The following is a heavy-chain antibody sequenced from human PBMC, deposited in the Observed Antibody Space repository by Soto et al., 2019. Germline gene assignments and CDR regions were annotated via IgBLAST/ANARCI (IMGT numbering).Heavy chain of an antibody. CDR1: GGNFTNYG. CDR2: IIPLFGTT. CDR3: VRSGGAIGGSTYYFFYGMDV. Sequence: QVQLVQSGAELKKPGSSVKVSCKASGGNFTNYGISWVRQAPGQGLEWMGGIIPLFGTTNYAQKFRGRVTMTRDMSAGTVYMELSSLTSDDTAVYYCVRSGGAIGGSTYYFFYGMDVWGQGTTVTVSS. V-gene: IGHV1-69*06. D-gene: IGHD3-16*01. J-gene: IGHJ6*02.